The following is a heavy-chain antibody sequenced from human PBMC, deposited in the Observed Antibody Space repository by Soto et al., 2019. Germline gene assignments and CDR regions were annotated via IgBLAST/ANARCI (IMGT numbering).Heavy chain of an antibody. Sequence: GGSLRLSCAASGFTFTSYAMRWVRQAPGKGLEWVAVISNDGSNYYYADSVRGRFTISRDNTKNTLFLQMSSLRGEDSGVYYCARGTTLAIFDYGMDVWGQGTTVTVSS. CDR2: ISNDGSNY. CDR1: GFTFTSYA. CDR3: ARGTTLAIFDYGMDV. D-gene: IGHD3-3*01. V-gene: IGHV3-30-3*01. J-gene: IGHJ6*02.